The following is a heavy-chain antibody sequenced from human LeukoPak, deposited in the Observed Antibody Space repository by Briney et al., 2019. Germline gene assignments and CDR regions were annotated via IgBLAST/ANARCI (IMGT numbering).Heavy chain of an antibody. D-gene: IGHD1-1*01. CDR3: ARTWKLSLDV. J-gene: IGHJ6*02. V-gene: IGHV3-7*01. CDR1: GFTFSIYW. CDR2: IKEDGSVK. Sequence: GGSLRLSCAASGFTFSIYWMTWVRQAPGKGLEWVANIKEDGSVKYYVDSVKGRFTISRDNAKKSLYLQMNNLRGEDTAVYFCARTWKLSLDVWGQGTTVTVSS.